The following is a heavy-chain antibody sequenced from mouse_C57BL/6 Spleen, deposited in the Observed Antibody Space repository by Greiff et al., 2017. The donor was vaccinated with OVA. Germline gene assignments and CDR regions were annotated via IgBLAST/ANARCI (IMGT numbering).Heavy chain of an antibody. Sequence: QVQLQQPGAELVKPGASVKLSCKASGYTFTSYWMHWVKQRPGRGLEWIGRIDPNSGGTKYNEKFKSKATLTVDKPYSTADMQLSSLTSEDSAVYYWAKGGSSYIYYAMDYWGQGTSGTVSS. V-gene: IGHV1-72*01. CDR3: AKGGSSYIYYAMDY. CDR2: IDPNSGGT. D-gene: IGHD1-1*01. CDR1: GYTFTSYW. J-gene: IGHJ4*01.